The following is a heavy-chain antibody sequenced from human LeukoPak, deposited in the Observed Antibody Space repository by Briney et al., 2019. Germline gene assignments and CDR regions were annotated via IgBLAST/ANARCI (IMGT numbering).Heavy chain of an antibody. V-gene: IGHV4-59*01. CDR1: GGSIRSYY. CDR2: IYYSGST. Sequence: KPSETLSLTCTVSGGSIRSYYWSWIRQPPGKGLEWIGYIYYSGSTNYNPSLKSRVTISVDTSKNQFSLKLSSVTAAHTVVYFCARDKKDYYDSSGYYYFAFDIWGQGTMVNVSS. J-gene: IGHJ3*02. D-gene: IGHD3-22*01. CDR3: ARDKKDYYDSSGYYYFAFDI.